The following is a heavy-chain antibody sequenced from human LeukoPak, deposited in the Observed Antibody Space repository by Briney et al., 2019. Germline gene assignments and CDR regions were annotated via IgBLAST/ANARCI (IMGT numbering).Heavy chain of an antibody. CDR3: ARRLRQNLLDP. J-gene: IGHJ5*02. CDR2: IYYSGSS. Sequence: SETLSLTCTVSGVSISSDYWSWIRLPPGKGLEWIGYIYYSGSSNYNPSLKSRVTMSVDTSKNQFSLKLTSVTAADTAVYYCARRLRQNLLDPWGQGTLVTASS. D-gene: IGHD4-17*01. V-gene: IGHV4-59*08. CDR1: GVSISSDY.